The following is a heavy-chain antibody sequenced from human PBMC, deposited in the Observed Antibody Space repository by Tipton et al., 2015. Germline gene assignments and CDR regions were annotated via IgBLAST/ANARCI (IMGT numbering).Heavy chain of an antibody. D-gene: IGHD3-10*01. CDR2: INHSGGT. J-gene: IGHJ4*02. CDR3: ARSGNTMVMGY. V-gene: IGHV4-34*01. CDR1: GGSFSGYY. Sequence: TLSLTCAVYGGSFSGYYWNWIRQPPGKGLEWIGEINHSGGTNYNPSLKSRVTISVDTSKNQFSLKLTSVTVADTAVYYCARSGNTMVMGYWGQGNLVTVSS.